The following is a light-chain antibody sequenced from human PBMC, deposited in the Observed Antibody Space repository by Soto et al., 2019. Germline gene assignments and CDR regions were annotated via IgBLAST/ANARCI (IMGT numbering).Light chain of an antibody. J-gene: IGKJ4*01. V-gene: IGKV1-39*01. CDR2: GAS. Sequence: DIQMTQSPSSLSASVGDRVTITCRASQSISGYLNWYQQKPGKAPKVLISGASTLHNGVPSRFSGRGSGTDFTLTISSLQPEDVATYYCQQSLSTLLTFXXGXXXEIK. CDR1: QSISGY. CDR3: QQSLSTLLT.